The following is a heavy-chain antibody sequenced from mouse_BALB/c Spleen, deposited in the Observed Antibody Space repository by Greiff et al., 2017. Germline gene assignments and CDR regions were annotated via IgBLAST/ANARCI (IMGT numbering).Heavy chain of an antibody. J-gene: IGHJ4*01. D-gene: IGHD2-4*01. V-gene: IGHV1-18*01. CDR2: INPNNGGT. Sequence: EVQLQQSGPELVKPGASVKIPCKASGYTFTDYNMDWVKQSHGKSLEWIGDINPNNGGTIYNQKFKGKATLTVDKSSSTAYMELRSLTSEDTAVYYCARSTMITTRYYYAMDYWGQGTSVTVSS. CDR3: ARSTMITTRYYYAMDY. CDR1: GYTFTDYN.